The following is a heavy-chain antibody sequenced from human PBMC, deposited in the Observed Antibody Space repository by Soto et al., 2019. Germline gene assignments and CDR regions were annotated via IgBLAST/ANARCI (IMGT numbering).Heavy chain of an antibody. J-gene: IGHJ6*02. Sequence: SETLSLTCTVSGGSISSYYWSWIRQPPGKGLEWIGYIYYSGSTNYNPSLKSRVTISVDTSKNQFSLKLSSVTAADTAVYYCARAGGHSYGYCAPRRQIGLMDVWGQGTTVTVSS. CDR2: IYYSGST. D-gene: IGHD5-18*01. CDR1: GGSISSYY. V-gene: IGHV4-59*01. CDR3: ARAGGHSYGYCAPRRQIGLMDV.